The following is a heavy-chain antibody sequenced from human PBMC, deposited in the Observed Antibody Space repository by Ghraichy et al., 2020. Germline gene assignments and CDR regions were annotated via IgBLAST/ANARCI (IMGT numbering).Heavy chain of an antibody. V-gene: IGHV3-7*03. Sequence: GGSLRLSCAGSGFTFSNHWMTWVRQAPGKGLEWVANIKQDGSEKYYVDSVKGRFTVSRDNAKNSLYLQLDSLRVEDTAIYYWARYQEQLGYWGQGTLVTVSS. CDR2: IKQDGSEK. J-gene: IGHJ4*02. CDR1: GFTFSNHW. D-gene: IGHD6-13*01. CDR3: ARYQEQLGY.